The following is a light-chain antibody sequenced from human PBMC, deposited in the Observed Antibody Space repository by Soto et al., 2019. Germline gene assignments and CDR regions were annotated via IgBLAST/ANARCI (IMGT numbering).Light chain of an antibody. CDR1: DDISNY. V-gene: IGKV1-33*01. CDR2: YAS. Sequence: DIQMTQSPSSLSASVGDRVTITCQASDDISNYLNWYQQKPGKAPKVLIYYASHLESGVPSRFSGGGSGTEFTFTISSLQAEDIATYYCQQYANLPLTFGPGTKVDIK. J-gene: IGKJ3*01. CDR3: QQYANLPLT.